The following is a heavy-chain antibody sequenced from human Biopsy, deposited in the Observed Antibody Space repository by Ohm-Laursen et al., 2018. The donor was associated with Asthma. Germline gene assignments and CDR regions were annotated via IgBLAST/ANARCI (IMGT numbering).Heavy chain of an antibody. CDR2: IMTVFGTT. CDR3: ARCQVGYSSGWSLLLKKIYYSGMDV. V-gene: IGHV1-69*01. J-gene: IGHJ6*02. D-gene: IGHD6-19*01. CDR1: GGTFSNFA. Sequence: ASSVTVSCNAPGGTFSNFAISWARQAPGQGLEWLGGIMTVFGTTNYAQKFQGRVTITADESTSTAYMEVTSLRSEDTAIYYCARCQVGYSSGWSLLLKKIYYSGMDVWGQGTAVTVSS.